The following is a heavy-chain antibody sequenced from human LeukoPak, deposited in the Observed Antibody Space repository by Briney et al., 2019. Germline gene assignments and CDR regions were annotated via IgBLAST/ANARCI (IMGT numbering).Heavy chain of an antibody. CDR2: INPNSGGT. J-gene: IGHJ3*02. D-gene: IGHD2-2*02. CDR1: GGTFSSYA. Sequence: ASVKVSCKASGGTFSSYAINWVRQAPGQGLEWMGWINPNSGGTNYAQKFQGRVTMTRDTSISTAYMELSRLRSDDTAVYYCARRIPAGIGAFDMWGQGTMVTVSS. V-gene: IGHV1-2*02. CDR3: ARRIPAGIGAFDM.